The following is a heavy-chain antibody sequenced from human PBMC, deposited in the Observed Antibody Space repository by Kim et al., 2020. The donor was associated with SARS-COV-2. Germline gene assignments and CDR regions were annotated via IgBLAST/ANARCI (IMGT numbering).Heavy chain of an antibody. J-gene: IGHJ4*02. D-gene: IGHD3-22*01. CDR2: IWYDGVNK. V-gene: IGHV3-33*06. CDR1: GFRFASYG. CDR3: AKVKSGSSGPFDS. Sequence: GGSLRLSCAASGFRFASYGIHWVRQAPGKGLEWVAVIWYDGVNKYYADSVEGRFTISRDNSKNTVDLEMNSLRAEDTGVYYCAKVKSGSSGPFDSWGQGTLVTVSS.